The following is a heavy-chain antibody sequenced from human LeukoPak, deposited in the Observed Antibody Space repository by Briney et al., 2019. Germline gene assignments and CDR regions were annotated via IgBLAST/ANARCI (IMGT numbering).Heavy chain of an antibody. CDR1: GGTFSSYA. CDR2: IIPIFGTA. J-gene: IGHJ5*02. CDR3: AREYSSGWYGDWFDP. V-gene: IGHV1-69*13. Sequence: SVKVSCKASGGTFSSYAISWVRQAPGQGLEWMGGIIPIFGTANYAQKFQGRVTITADESTSTAYMELSSLRSEDTAVYHCAREYSSGWYGDWFDPWGQGTLVTVSS. D-gene: IGHD6-19*01.